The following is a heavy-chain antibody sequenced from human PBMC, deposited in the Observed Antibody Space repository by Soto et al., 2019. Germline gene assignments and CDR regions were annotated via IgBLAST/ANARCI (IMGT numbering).Heavy chain of an antibody. V-gene: IGHV4-4*02. D-gene: IGHD3-9*01. CDR3: ARMKTYDTLIKFVS. CDR2: IHDSGST. CDR1: AASIGTSNW. Sequence: SETLSLTCAVSAASIGTSNWWSWLRQSPGKGLEWIGEIHDSGSTKYNPALKSRVTISLDRSKNQLSLNVSSVTAADTAVYYCARMKTYDTLIKFVSWGEGLLVTVP. J-gene: IGHJ4*02.